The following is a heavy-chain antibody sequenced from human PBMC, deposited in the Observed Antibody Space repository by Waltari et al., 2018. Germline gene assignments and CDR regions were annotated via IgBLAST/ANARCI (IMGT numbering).Heavy chain of an antibody. CDR1: GFTFSSYG. CDR2: ISYDGSNK. D-gene: IGHD1-26*01. CDR3: AKSLSGSYAVDY. J-gene: IGHJ4*02. Sequence: QVQLVESGGGVVQPGRSLRLSCAASGFTFSSYGMHWVRQAPGKGLEWVAVISYDGSNKYYADSVKGRFTISRDNSKNTLYLQMNSLRAEDTAVYYCAKSLSGSYAVDYWGQGTLVTVSS. V-gene: IGHV3-30*18.